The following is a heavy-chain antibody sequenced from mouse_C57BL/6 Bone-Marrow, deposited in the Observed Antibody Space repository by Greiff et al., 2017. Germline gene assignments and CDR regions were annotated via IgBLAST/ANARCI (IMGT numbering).Heavy chain of an antibody. CDR3: ARGVL. CDR2: IYPGDGDT. CDR1: GYAFRDYW. V-gene: IGHV1-80*01. D-gene: IGHD5-1*01. Sequence: VPLMESGAELVKPGASVKISCKASGYAFRDYWMNWVKQRPGKGLEWIGQIYPGDGDTNYNGKFTGTATLTADKSTSTAHMQLNSLTSEDSAVYFGARGVLWGQGTLVTVSA. J-gene: IGHJ3*01.